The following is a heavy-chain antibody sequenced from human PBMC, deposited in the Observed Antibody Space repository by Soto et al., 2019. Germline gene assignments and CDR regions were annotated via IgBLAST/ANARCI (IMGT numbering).Heavy chain of an antibody. V-gene: IGHV2-5*02. Sequence: QITLKESGPTLVKPTQTLTLTCTFSGFSLSTSGVGVGWIRQPPGKALEWLALIYWDDDKRYSPYLKSRLTITKDTSKNQVVLTMTNMDPVDTATYYCAHRYSYVDYWGQGTLVTVSS. D-gene: IGHD5-18*01. J-gene: IGHJ4*02. CDR1: GFSLSTSGVG. CDR3: AHRYSYVDY. CDR2: IYWDDDK.